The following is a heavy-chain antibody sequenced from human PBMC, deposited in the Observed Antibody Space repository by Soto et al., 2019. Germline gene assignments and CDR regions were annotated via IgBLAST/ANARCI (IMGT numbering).Heavy chain of an antibody. CDR1: GGPFSGYY. CDR3: GRSYSSSWYRNNYYYMDV. V-gene: IGHV4-34*01. CDR2: INHSGST. D-gene: IGHD6-13*01. J-gene: IGHJ6*03. Sequence: SETLSLTCAVYGGPFSGYYWSWIRQPPGKGLEWIGEINHSGSTNYNPSLKSRVTISVDTSKNQFSLKLSSVTAADTAVYYCGRSYSSSWYRNNYYYMDVWGKGTTVTVSS.